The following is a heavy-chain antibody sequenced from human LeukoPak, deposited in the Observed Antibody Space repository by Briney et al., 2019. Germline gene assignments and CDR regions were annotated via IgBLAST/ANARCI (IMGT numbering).Heavy chain of an antibody. CDR2: TYYSGRT. Sequence: SETLSLTCTVSGGSISSYYWSWIRQPPGKGLEWIGHTYYSGRTNYNPSLKSRVTISVDTSKNQFSLKLSSVTAADTAVYYCARESGYYYDTSGYTFDYWGQGILVTVSS. D-gene: IGHD3-22*01. CDR1: GGSISSYY. J-gene: IGHJ4*02. V-gene: IGHV4-59*01. CDR3: ARESGYYYDTSGYTFDY.